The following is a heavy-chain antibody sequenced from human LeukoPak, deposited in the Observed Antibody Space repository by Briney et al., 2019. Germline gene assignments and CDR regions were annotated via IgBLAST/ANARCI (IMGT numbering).Heavy chain of an antibody. CDR3: ASQTIVVNV. V-gene: IGHV3-23*01. CDR1: GFTFSGYV. D-gene: IGHD3-22*01. J-gene: IGHJ4*02. Sequence: PGRSPRLSCAASGFTFSGYVMSWVREAPGKGLEWVSAISVSGGSTYYADSVKGRFIISRDNSKNTQYLQMNNLRAEDTAVYYCASQTIVVNVWGQGTLVTDSS. CDR2: ISVSGGST.